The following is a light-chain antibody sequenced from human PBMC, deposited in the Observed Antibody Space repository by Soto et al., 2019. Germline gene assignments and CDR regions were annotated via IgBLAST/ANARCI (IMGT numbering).Light chain of an antibody. J-gene: IGKJ1*01. V-gene: IGKV3-20*01. CDR3: QQYGGSPRT. CDR1: QSINSF. CDR2: GAS. Sequence: EIVLTQSPGTLSLSPGEGATLSCRASQSINSFLAWYQQRRGQATRLLIHGASNRATGIPDRFSGSGSGPDFTLTISRLEPEDFAVYYCQQYGGSPRTFGQGTKVEV.